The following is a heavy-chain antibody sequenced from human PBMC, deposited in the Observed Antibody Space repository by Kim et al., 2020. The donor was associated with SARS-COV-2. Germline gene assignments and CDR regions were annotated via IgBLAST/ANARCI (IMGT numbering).Heavy chain of an antibody. CDR3: ARARGGTMIVVVIGAFDI. D-gene: IGHD3-22*01. Sequence: LQSRVTITVDTSKNQFSLKLSSVTAADTAVYYCARARGGTMIVVVIGAFDIWGQGIMGTVSS. J-gene: IGHJ3*02. V-gene: IGHV4-31*02.